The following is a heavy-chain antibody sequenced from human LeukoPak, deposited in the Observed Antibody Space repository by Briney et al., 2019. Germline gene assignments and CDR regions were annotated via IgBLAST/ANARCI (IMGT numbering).Heavy chain of an antibody. CDR1: GGSFSSYY. V-gene: IGHV4-59*01. CDR2: IYYSGST. CDR3: ARAVAPKTHLDY. D-gene: IGHD2-21*01. Sequence: SETLPLTCTVSGGSFSSYYWSWIRQPPGKGLEGIGYIYYSGSTNYNPSLKSRVTISVDTSKNQFSLKLSSVTAADTAVYYCARAVAPKTHLDYWGQGTLVTVSS. J-gene: IGHJ4*02.